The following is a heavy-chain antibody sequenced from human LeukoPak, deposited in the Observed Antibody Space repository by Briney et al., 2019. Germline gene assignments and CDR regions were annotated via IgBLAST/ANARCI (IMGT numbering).Heavy chain of an antibody. D-gene: IGHD3-10*01. CDR2: IFNTGNT. V-gene: IGHV4-59*11. CDR3: ASRPADTTWYGVFDY. J-gene: IGHJ4*02. Sequence: SETLSLTCSVSGGSINSHYWSWIRQPPEKRLEWIGYIFNTGNTNYNPSLASRVTMSVDTSRAQFFLRLSPVTAADTAIYYCASRPADTTWYGVFDYWSQGTLVTVSS. CDR1: GGSINSHY.